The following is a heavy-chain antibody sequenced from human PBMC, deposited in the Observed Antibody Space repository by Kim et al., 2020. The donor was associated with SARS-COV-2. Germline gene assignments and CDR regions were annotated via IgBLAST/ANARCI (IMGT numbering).Heavy chain of an antibody. J-gene: IGHJ4*02. CDR1: GLTFSSYA. Sequence: GGSLRLSCAASGLTFSSYAMSWVRQAPGKGLEWVSSISDRGGSIYNADSVKGRFTISRDNSKNTLYLQMNSLRVEDTAVYYCATEGYVYWGQGTLVTVSS. CDR3: ATEGYVY. CDR2: ISDRGGSI. V-gene: IGHV3-23*01. D-gene: IGHD3-16*01.